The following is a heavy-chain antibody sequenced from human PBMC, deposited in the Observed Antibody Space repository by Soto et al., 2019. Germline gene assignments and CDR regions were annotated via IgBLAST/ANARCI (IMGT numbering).Heavy chain of an antibody. J-gene: IGHJ4*01. Sequence: SETLSLTCTVSGGSNIRDGYYWSWIRQHPGKGLEWIAYISYSGSSYSNPSLKSRVTISADTSKNQFSLRLTSVTAADTAVYFRERAKPAGSADFWGQGTLVT. CDR2: ISYSGSS. V-gene: IGHV4-31*03. D-gene: IGHD3-10*01. CDR1: GGSNIRDGYY. CDR3: ERAKPAGSADF.